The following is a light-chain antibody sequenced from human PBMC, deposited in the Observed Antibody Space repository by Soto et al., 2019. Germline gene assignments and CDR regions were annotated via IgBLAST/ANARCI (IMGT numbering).Light chain of an antibody. V-gene: IGLV2-14*01. Sequence: QSALTQPASVSGSPGQSITIYCTGTSSDVGAYNHVSWHQQHPGKAPKLMIYEVSYRPSGISNRFSGSKSGNTASLTISGLQADDEADYYCSSFTISNTWVFGGGTKLTVL. CDR3: SSFTISNTWV. J-gene: IGLJ3*02. CDR1: SSDVGAYNH. CDR2: EVS.